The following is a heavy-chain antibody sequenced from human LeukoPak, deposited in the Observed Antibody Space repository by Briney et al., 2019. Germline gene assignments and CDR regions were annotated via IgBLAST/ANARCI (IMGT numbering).Heavy chain of an antibody. J-gene: IGHJ4*02. CDR2: IYPGDSDT. CDR3: ARLETEHDYGGNLPPDY. Sequence: NHGESLKISCKGSGYSFTSYWIGWVRQMPGKGLEWMGIIYPGDSDTRYSPSFQGQVTISADKSISTAYLQWSSLKASDTAMYYCARLETEHDYGGNLPPDYWGQGTLVTVSS. D-gene: IGHD4-23*01. CDR1: GYSFTSYW. V-gene: IGHV5-51*01.